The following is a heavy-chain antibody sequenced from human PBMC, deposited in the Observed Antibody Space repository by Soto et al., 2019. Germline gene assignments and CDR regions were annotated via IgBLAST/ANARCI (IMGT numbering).Heavy chain of an antibody. Sequence: TLSLTCTVSCGSISSGDYYRSWIRQPPGKGPEWIGYIYYSGSTYYNPSLKSRVTISVDTSKNQFSLKLSSVTAADTAVYYCASLTYYDFWSGPNYYGMDVWGQGTTVTVSS. J-gene: IGHJ6*02. CDR1: CGSISSGDYY. CDR3: ASLTYYDFWSGPNYYGMDV. D-gene: IGHD3-3*01. CDR2: IYYSGST. V-gene: IGHV4-30-4*01.